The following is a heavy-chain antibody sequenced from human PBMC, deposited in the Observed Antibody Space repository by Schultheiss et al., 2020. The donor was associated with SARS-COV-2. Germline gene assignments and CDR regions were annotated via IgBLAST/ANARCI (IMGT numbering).Heavy chain of an antibody. CDR3: ARAAPRQDNWFDP. CDR2: MYFSGST. Sequence: GSLRLSCTVSGDSISSYYWSWIRQPAGKGLEWIGRMYFSGSTNYNPSLKSRVTMSVDTSKNQFSLKLSSVTAADTAVYFCARAAPRQDNWFDPWGQGTLVTVSS. D-gene: IGHD6-6*01. CDR1: GDSISSYY. J-gene: IGHJ5*02. V-gene: IGHV4-4*07.